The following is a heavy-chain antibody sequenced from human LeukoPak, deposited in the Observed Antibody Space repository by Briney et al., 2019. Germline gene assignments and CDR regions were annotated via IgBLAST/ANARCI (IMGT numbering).Heavy chain of an antibody. Sequence: GGSLRLSCAASGLTFSAYEMNWVRQAPGKGLEWVSYIGSSGSTVYYADSVKGRFTISRDNAKNSLYLQMNSLRAEDTAVYYCARDHGSSWYFDYWGQGTLVTVSS. J-gene: IGHJ4*02. D-gene: IGHD6-13*01. CDR2: IGSSGSTV. CDR1: GLTFSAYE. V-gene: IGHV3-48*03. CDR3: ARDHGSSWYFDY.